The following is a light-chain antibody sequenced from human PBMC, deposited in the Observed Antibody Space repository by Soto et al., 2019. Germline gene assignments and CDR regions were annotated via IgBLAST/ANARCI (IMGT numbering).Light chain of an antibody. CDR1: QSVSSSY. CDR2: GAS. V-gene: IGKV3-20*01. Sequence: EIVLTQSPGTLSLSPGERATLSCRASQSVSSSYLAWYQQKPGQAPRLLIYGASSRATGIPDRFSGSGSGTDFTLTIIRLEPEDFAVYYCQQDGSSPPITFGQGTRLEIK. CDR3: QQDGSSPPIT. J-gene: IGKJ5*01.